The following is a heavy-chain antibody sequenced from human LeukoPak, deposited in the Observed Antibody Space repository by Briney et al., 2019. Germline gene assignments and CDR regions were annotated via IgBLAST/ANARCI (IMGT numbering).Heavy chain of an antibody. V-gene: IGHV4-59*12. CDR1: GGSMSSYY. D-gene: IGHD2-15*01. CDR3: AIVVVAAPPQIEYFQH. J-gene: IGHJ1*01. CDR2: IYHTGST. Sequence: SETLSLTCTVSGGSMSSYYWNWIRQPPGRGLEWIGYIYHTGSTNYNPSLKSRVTISVDTSKNQFSLKLSSVTAADTAVYYCAIVVVAAPPQIEYFQHWGQGTLVTVSS.